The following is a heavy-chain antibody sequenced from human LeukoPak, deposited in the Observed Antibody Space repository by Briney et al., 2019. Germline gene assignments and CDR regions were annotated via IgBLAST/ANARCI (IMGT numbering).Heavy chain of an antibody. J-gene: IGHJ5*02. CDR3: AKDRWASGWFDP. CDR2: ISGSGGST. CDR1: GFTFSSYA. Sequence: GGSLRLSCAASGFTFSSYAMGWVRQAPGKGLEWVSAISGSGGSTYYADSVKGRFTISRDNSKNTLYLQMNSLRAEDTAVYYCAKDRWASGWFDPWGQGTLVTVSS. D-gene: IGHD1-26*01. V-gene: IGHV3-23*01.